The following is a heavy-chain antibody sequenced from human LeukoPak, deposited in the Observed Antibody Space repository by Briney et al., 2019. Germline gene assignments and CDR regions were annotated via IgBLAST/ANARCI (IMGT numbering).Heavy chain of an antibody. Sequence: ASVKVSCKASGGTFSSYAISWVRQAPGQGREWMGRIIPILGIANYAQKFQGRVTITADESTSTAYMELSSLRSEDTAVYYCARAPSLGYDSSGYYYLDYWGQGTLVTVSS. CDR1: GGTFSSYA. J-gene: IGHJ4*02. V-gene: IGHV1-69*04. D-gene: IGHD3-22*01. CDR2: IIPILGIA. CDR3: ARAPSLGYDSSGYYYLDY.